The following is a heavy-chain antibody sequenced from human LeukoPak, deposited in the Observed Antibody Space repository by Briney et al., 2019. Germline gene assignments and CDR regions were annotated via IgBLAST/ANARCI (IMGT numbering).Heavy chain of an antibody. J-gene: IGHJ4*02. D-gene: IGHD4-17*01. CDR2: ISSSSSYI. CDR1: GFTFSSYS. CDR3: ARENDYGDYVMDY. V-gene: IGHV3-21*01. Sequence: PGGSLRLSCAASGFTFSSYSMNWVRHAPGKGLEWVSSISSSSSYIYYADSVKGRFTISRDNAKNSLYLQMNSLRAEDTAVYYCARENDYGDYVMDYWGQGTLVTVSS.